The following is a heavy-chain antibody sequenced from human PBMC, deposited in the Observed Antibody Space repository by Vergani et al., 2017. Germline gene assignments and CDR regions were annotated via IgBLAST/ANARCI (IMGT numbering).Heavy chain of an antibody. CDR2: IWYDGSNK. V-gene: IGHV3-33*01. D-gene: IGHD2-21*01. CDR1: GFTFSSYG. J-gene: IGHJ4*02. CDR3: ARDTAAYGFDY. Sequence: QVQLVESGGGVVQPGRSLRLSCAASGFTFSSYGMHWVRQAPGKGLEWVAVIWYDGSNKYYADSVKGRFTTSRDNSKNTVYLQMNSLRGEDTAVYSCARDTAAYGFDYWGQGTLVTVSS.